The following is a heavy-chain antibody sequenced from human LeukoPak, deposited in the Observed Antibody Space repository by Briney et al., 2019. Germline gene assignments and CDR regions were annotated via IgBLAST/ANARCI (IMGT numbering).Heavy chain of an antibody. CDR1: GVTFTNYA. Sequence: GGSLRLSCAASGVTFTNYAMTWVRQASGKGLEWVSGISISGGSKEYADALKGRFTISRDNSKNTLYLQMNSLRAEDTAVYYCAKVPAGNKVEYWGQGTLVTVSS. CDR3: AKVPAGNKVEY. CDR2: ISISGGSK. V-gene: IGHV3-23*01. D-gene: IGHD6-19*01. J-gene: IGHJ4*02.